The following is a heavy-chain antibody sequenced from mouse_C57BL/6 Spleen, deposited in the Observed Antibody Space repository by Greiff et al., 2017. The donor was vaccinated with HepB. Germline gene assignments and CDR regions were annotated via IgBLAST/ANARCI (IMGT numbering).Heavy chain of an antibody. CDR2: ISYDGSN. Sequence: VQLQQSGPGLVKPSQSLSLTCSVTGYSITSGYYWNWIRQFPGNKLEWMGYISYDGSNNYNPSLKNRISITRDTSKNQFFLKLNSVTTEDTATYYCARDRYYYGSSYYWYFDVWGTGTTVTVSS. CDR1: GYSITSGYY. J-gene: IGHJ1*03. CDR3: ARDRYYYGSSYYWYFDV. V-gene: IGHV3-6*01. D-gene: IGHD1-1*01.